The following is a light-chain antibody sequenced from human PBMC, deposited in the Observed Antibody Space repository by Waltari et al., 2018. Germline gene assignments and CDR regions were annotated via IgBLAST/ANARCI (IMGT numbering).Light chain of an antibody. CDR1: QSVLYSSNNKNY. Sequence: DIVMTQSPDSLAVSPGERATINCKSSQSVLYSSNNKNYLAWYQQKPGQPPKLLIYWASTRESGVPDRFSGSGSGTDFTLTISSLQAEDVAVYYCQQYYSTPGLTFGGGTKVEIK. J-gene: IGKJ4*01. CDR3: QQYYSTPGLT. V-gene: IGKV4-1*01. CDR2: WAS.